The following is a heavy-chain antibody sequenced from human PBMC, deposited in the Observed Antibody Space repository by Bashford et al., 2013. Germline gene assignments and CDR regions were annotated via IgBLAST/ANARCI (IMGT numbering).Heavy chain of an antibody. CDR1: GYTFTNYD. J-gene: IGHJ4*02. CDR3: ARDGVLRFLVDKYYFDY. CDR2: ISPNSGNA. D-gene: IGHD3-3*01. Sequence: ASVKVSCKASGYTFTNYDINWVRQATGQGLEWMGWISPNSGNAGFAQNFQGRVTITRDTSASTAYMELSSLRSEDTAVYYCARDGVLRFLVDKYYFDYWGQGTLVTVSS. V-gene: IGHV1-8*01.